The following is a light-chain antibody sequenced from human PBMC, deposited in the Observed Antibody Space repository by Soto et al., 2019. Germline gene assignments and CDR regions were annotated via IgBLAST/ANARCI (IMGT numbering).Light chain of an antibody. V-gene: IGLV2-23*01. CDR3: CSFAGGSTWV. J-gene: IGLJ3*02. CDR1: SSDVGSYNP. Sequence: QSALTQPASESRSPGQSITISCTGTSSDVGSYNPVSWHQQRPGKAPKLMFYEGSKRPPGVSNRFSGSKSGNTASLTISGLQAEDEADNNCCSFAGGSTWVFGAGTKLT. CDR2: EGS.